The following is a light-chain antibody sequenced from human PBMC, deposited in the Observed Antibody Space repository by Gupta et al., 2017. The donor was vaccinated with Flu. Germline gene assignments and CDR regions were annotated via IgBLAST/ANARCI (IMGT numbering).Light chain of an antibody. J-gene: IGKJ4*01. CDR1: QSVSSY. V-gene: IGKV3-11*01. CDR3: QHRSTWLT. Sequence: EIVFTQSPATLSLSPGERSTLSCRASQSVSSYLAWYQQKPGQAPRLLIYDASKRATGVTARFSGSGDGKDFTLTSSSREYEDCAVCCGQHRSTWLTFGGGTKVEIK. CDR2: DAS.